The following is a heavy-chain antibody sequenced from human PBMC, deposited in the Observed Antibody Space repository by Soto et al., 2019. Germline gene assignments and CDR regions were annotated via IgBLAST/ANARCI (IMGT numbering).Heavy chain of an antibody. CDR3: ARELVATLGGRYYYYGMAV. Sequence: QVQLVQSGAEVKKPGSSVKVSCKASGGTFSSYAISWVRQAPGQGLEWMGGIIPIFGTANYAQKFQGRVTITADEATSTAYMEQSSLRSEDTAVYYCARELVATLGGRYYYYGMAVWGQGTTVTVSS. CDR2: IIPIFGTA. CDR1: GGTFSSYA. D-gene: IGHD5-12*01. V-gene: IGHV1-69*12. J-gene: IGHJ6*02.